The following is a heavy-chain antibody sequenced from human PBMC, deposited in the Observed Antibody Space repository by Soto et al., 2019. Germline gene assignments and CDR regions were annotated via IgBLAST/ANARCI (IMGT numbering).Heavy chain of an antibody. CDR1: GGSFSGYY. CDR3: ARPNYYGSGFDP. CDR2: INHSGST. V-gene: IGHV4-34*01. D-gene: IGHD3-10*01. J-gene: IGHJ5*02. Sequence: SETLSLTCAVYGGSFSGYYWSWIRQPPGKGLEWIGEINHSGSTNYNPSLKSRVTISVDTSKNQFSLKLSSVTAADTAVYYCARPNYYGSGFDPWGQGTLVTVSS.